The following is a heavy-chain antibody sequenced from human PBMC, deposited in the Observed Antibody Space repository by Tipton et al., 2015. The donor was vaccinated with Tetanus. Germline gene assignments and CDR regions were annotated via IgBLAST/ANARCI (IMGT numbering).Heavy chain of an antibody. Sequence: QSGPEVKEPGASVKVSCKASGYNFVNFGISWVRQAPGQGLEWIGWISAYNGKTKYAQRLQGRVTMTTDRSASTAYMDLRRLRSDDTAVYYCARVQEQRIYYYGMDVWGQGATVTVSS. J-gene: IGHJ6*02. V-gene: IGHV1-18*01. CDR2: ISAYNGKT. CDR3: ARVQEQRIYYYGMDV. CDR1: GYNFVNFG. D-gene: IGHD6-25*01.